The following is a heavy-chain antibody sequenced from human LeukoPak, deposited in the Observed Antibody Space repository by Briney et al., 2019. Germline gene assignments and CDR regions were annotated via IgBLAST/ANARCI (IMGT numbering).Heavy chain of an antibody. CDR3: AIRGHYGDFDDAFDI. D-gene: IGHD4-17*01. CDR2: FDPEDGET. Sequence: ASVKVSCKVSGYTLTELSMHWVRQAPGKGLEWMGGFDPEDGETIYAQKFQGRVTMTEGTSTDTAYMELSSLRSEDTAVYYCAIRGHYGDFDDAFDIWGQGTMVTVSS. J-gene: IGHJ3*02. V-gene: IGHV1-24*01. CDR1: GYTLTELS.